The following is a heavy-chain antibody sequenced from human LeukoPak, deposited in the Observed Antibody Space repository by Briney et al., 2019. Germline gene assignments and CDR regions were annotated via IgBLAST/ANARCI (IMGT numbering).Heavy chain of an antibody. V-gene: IGHV1-69*13. CDR3: ATEATVNAQDY. D-gene: IGHD4-17*01. Sequence: GASVKVSCKASGGTFSSYAISWVRQAPGQGLEWMGGIIPIFGTANYAQKFQGRVTITADESTSTAYMELSSLRSEDTAVYYCATEATVNAQDYWGQGTLVTVSS. CDR1: GGTFSSYA. J-gene: IGHJ4*02. CDR2: IIPIFGTA.